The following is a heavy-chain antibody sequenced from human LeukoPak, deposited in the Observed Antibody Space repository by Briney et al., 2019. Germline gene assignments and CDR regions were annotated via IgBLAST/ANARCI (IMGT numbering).Heavy chain of an antibody. D-gene: IGHD4-17*01. CDR1: GGSISSYY. CDR3: ARLFRPGDRYYYYYYYMDV. J-gene: IGHJ6*03. Sequence: SETLSLTCTVSGGSISSYYWSWIRQPPGKGLEWIGHIYYSGSTNYNPSLKSRVTISVDTSKNQYYLMLSSVTAADTAVYYCARLFRPGDRYYYYYYYMDVWGKGTTVTVSS. V-gene: IGHV4-59*08. CDR2: IYYSGST.